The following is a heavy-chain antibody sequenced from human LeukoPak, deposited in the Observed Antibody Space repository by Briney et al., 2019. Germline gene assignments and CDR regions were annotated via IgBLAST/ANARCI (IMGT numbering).Heavy chain of an antibody. V-gene: IGHV3-30*02. CDR1: GFTFSSYG. D-gene: IGHD6-19*01. CDR2: IRYDGSNK. J-gene: IGHJ4*02. Sequence: GGSLRLSCAASGFTFSSYGMHWVRQAPGKGLEWVAFIRYDGSNKYYADSVKGRFTISRDNSKNTLYLQMNSLRAEDTAVYYCAKEGGTSGWLAADHWGQGTLVSVSS. CDR3: AKEGGTSGWLAADH.